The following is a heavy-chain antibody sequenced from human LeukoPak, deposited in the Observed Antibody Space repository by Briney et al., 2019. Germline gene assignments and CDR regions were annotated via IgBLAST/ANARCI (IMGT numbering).Heavy chain of an antibody. CDR1: GFSITDYF. CDR2: INPSDGFT. Sequence: ASVRVACKTSGFSITDYFMHWVRQAPGQGLEWTGMINPSDGFTRQAQKFEGRVTITSDTSTSTVYMEMSSQTSEDTAVYYCARAVDQDFDYWGQGTLVTVSS. CDR3: ARAVDQDFDY. V-gene: IGHV1-46*01. D-gene: IGHD3/OR15-3a*01. J-gene: IGHJ4*02.